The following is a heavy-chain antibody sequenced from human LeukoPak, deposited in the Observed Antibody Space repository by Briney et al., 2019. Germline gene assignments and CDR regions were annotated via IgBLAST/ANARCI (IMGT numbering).Heavy chain of an antibody. Sequence: ASVKVSCKASGYTFVTYGINWVRQAPGQGPEWIGWISTYNGNTKYALKFQDRVTLTRDTSTTTAYTELKSLTSDDRAVYYCARASFDHWGQGTLVIVSS. CDR2: ISTYNGNT. J-gene: IGHJ4*02. V-gene: IGHV1-18*01. CDR1: GYTFVTYG. CDR3: ARASFDH.